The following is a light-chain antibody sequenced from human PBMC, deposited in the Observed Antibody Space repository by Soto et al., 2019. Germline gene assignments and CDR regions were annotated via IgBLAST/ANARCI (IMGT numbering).Light chain of an antibody. CDR2: SNN. V-gene: IGLV1-47*02. CDR3: ASWDDRLGAVI. Sequence: QSFLTQPPSASGTPGQRVFIACSGGSSNIGGTNYAYWYQQLPGAAPKLLMHSNNLRPSGVPERISGSKSGTSASLAISGLRSEDEAVYYCASWDDRLGAVIFGGGTKVTVL. CDR1: SSNIGGTNY. J-gene: IGLJ2*01.